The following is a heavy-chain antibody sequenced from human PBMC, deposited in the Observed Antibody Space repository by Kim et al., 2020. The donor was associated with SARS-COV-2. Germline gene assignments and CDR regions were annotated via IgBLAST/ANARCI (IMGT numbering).Heavy chain of an antibody. Sequence: YAQKFQGRVTMTRDTSISTAYMDLSGLRSDDTAVYYCARESADYPNAFDIWGQGTMVTVSS. J-gene: IGHJ3*02. CDR3: ARESADYPNAFDI. D-gene: IGHD4-17*01. V-gene: IGHV1-2*02.